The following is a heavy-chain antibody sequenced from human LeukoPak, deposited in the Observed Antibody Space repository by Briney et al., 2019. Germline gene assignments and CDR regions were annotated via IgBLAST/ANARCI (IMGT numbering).Heavy chain of an antibody. CDR3: ARAQGVIAASGGDP. J-gene: IGHJ5*02. CDR1: GYTFITYE. CDR2: MNPNSGNT. Sequence: VASVKVSCKASGYTFITYEINWVRQATGQGLEWMGWMNPNSGNTGYAQKFQGRVTMTRNTSISTAYMELSSLRSEDTAVYYCARAQGVIAASGGDPWGQGTLVTVSS. V-gene: IGHV1-8*01. D-gene: IGHD6-6*01.